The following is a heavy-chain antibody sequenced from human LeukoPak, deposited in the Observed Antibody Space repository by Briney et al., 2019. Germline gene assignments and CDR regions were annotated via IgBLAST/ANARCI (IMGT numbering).Heavy chain of an antibody. CDR3: ATARPGDMIVVANDAFDI. Sequence: ASVKVSCKASGYTFTGYYMHWVRQAPGQGLEWMGWINPNSGGTNYAQKFQGRVTMTEDTSTDTAYMELSSLRSEDTAVYYCATARPGDMIVVANDAFDIWGQGTMVTVSS. CDR2: INPNSGGT. D-gene: IGHD3-22*01. V-gene: IGHV1-2*02. CDR1: GYTFTGYY. J-gene: IGHJ3*02.